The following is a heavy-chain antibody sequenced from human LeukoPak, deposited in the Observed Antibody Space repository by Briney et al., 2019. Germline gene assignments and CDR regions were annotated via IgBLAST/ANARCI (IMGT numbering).Heavy chain of an antibody. V-gene: IGHV3-48*03. J-gene: IGHJ4*02. D-gene: IGHD3-10*01. Sequence: QPGGSLRLSCAASGFTFSSYEMNWVRQAPGKGLEWVSYISSSGSTIYYADSVKGRFTISRDNSKNTLYLQMNSLRAEGTAVYYCAKDLFRGVIDYWGQGTLVTVSS. CDR1: GFTFSSYE. CDR3: AKDLFRGVIDY. CDR2: ISSSGSTI.